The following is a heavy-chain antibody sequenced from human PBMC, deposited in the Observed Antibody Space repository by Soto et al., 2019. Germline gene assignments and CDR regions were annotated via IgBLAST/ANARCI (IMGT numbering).Heavy chain of an antibody. J-gene: IGHJ3*02. V-gene: IGHV3-7*01. Sequence: GGSLRLSCAASGFTFSSYWMSWVRQAPGKGLEWVANIKQDGSEKYYVDSVKGRFTISRDNAKNSLYLQMNSLRAEDTAVYYCARGFQRVTFGVVIVDNNAFDIWDQGTMVTVSS. CDR3: ARGFQRVTFGVVIVDNNAFDI. CDR2: IKQDGSEK. CDR1: GFTFSSYW. D-gene: IGHD3-16*02.